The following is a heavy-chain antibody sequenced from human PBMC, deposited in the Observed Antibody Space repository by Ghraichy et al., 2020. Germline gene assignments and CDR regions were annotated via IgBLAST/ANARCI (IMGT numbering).Heavy chain of an antibody. CDR3: ARAIKGGNYPLYNWFDP. D-gene: IGHD3-16*02. Sequence: ASVKVSCKASGYIITSYDINWVRQATGQGLEWMGWMNPDSGNTGYAQKFQGRVTFTRNTSISTAYMELSSLRSDDTAVYYCARAIKGGNYPLYNWFDPWGQGTLVTVSS. CDR1: GYIITSYD. CDR2: MNPDSGNT. V-gene: IGHV1-8*03. J-gene: IGHJ5*02.